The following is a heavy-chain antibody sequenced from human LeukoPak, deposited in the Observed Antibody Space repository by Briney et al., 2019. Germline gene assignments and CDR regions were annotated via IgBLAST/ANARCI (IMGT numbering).Heavy chain of an antibody. D-gene: IGHD6-6*01. CDR3: AKELVAGFDY. J-gene: IGHJ4*02. V-gene: IGHV3-30*02. Sequence: GGSLRLSCAASGFTFTNFWMKWVRHAPGKGLEWVAFIRYDGSNKYYADSVKGRFTISRDNSKNTLYLQMNSLRAEDTAVYYCAKELVAGFDYWGQGTLVTVSS. CDR1: GFTFTNFW. CDR2: IRYDGSNK.